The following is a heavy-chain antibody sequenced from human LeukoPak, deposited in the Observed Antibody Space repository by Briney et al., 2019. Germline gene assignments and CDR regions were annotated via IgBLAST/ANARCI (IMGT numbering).Heavy chain of an antibody. CDR3: ARARIVGATTKGDYFDY. Sequence: SETLSLTCAVYGGSFSGYYWSWIRQPPGKGLEWIGEINHSGSTNYNPSLKSRVTISVDTSKNQFSLKLSSVTAADTAVYYCARARIVGATTKGDYFDYWGQGTLVTVSS. CDR1: GGSFSGYY. CDR2: INHSGST. D-gene: IGHD1-26*01. V-gene: IGHV4-34*01. J-gene: IGHJ4*02.